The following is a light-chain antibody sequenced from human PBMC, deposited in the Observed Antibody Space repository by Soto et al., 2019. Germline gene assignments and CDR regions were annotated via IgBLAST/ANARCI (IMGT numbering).Light chain of an antibody. CDR2: GNS. Sequence: QSALTQPPSVSGAPGQRVTISCTGSSSNIGAGYDVHWYQQLPGTAPKLLIYGNSNRPSGVPDRFSGSKSGTSASLAITGLQAEDEADYYCQSYDSSLSAPYVCVTGTKVT. CDR1: SSNIGAGYD. CDR3: QSYDSSLSAPYV. V-gene: IGLV1-40*01. J-gene: IGLJ1*01.